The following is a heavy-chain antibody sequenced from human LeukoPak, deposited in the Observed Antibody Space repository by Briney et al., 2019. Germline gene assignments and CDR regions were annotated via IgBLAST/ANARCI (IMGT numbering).Heavy chain of an antibody. D-gene: IGHD6-19*01. J-gene: IGHJ6*04. Sequence: SETLSLTCAVSGGSISSSNWWSWVRQPPGKGLEWIGEINHSGSTNYNPSLKSRVTISVDTSKNQFSLKLSSVTAADTAVYYCARLSYSSGWVDVWGKGTTVTVSS. CDR3: ARLSYSSGWVDV. V-gene: IGHV4-4*02. CDR2: INHSGST. CDR1: GGSISSSNW.